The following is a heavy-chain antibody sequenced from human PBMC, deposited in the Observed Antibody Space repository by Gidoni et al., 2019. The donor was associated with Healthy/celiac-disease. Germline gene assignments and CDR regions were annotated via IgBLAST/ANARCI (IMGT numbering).Heavy chain of an antibody. Sequence: EVQLVESGGGLVQPGGSLRLSCAASGFTFSSYSMNWVRQAPGKGLEGLSYIISSSSTIYYADSVKGRFTISRDNAKNSLYLQMNSLRDEDTAVYYCASGSSGWYAYWYFDLWGRGTLVTVSS. CDR1: GFTFSSYS. V-gene: IGHV3-48*02. J-gene: IGHJ2*01. D-gene: IGHD6-19*01. CDR3: ASGSSGWYAYWYFDL. CDR2: IISSSSTI.